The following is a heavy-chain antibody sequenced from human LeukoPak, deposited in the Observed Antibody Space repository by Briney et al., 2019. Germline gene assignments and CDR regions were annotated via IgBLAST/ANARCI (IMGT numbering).Heavy chain of an antibody. CDR3: ATARLLDNAFDI. CDR1: GYTFTSYG. V-gene: IGHV1-18*01. CDR2: ISAYNGNT. D-gene: IGHD1-26*01. Sequence: ASVKVSCKASGYTFTSYGISWVRQAPGQGLEWMGWISAYNGNTNYAQKLQGRVTMTEDTSTDTAYMELSSLRSEDTAVYYCATARLLDNAFDIWGQGTMVTVSS. J-gene: IGHJ3*02.